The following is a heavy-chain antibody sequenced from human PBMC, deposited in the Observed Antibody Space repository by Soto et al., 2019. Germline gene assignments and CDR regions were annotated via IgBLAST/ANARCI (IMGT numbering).Heavy chain of an antibody. CDR2: IYYNGNT. J-gene: IGHJ4*02. V-gene: IGHV4-59*12. CDR3: ARDVHLYSYGFDY. CDR1: GGSIRNSY. Sequence: SETLSLTCTVSGGSIRNSYWYWIRQPPGKGLEWIGYIYYNGNTNYNPSLKSRVTMSLDTSKNQFSLKLNSVTAADTAVYYCARDVHLYSYGFDYWGQGTLVTVSS. D-gene: IGHD5-18*01.